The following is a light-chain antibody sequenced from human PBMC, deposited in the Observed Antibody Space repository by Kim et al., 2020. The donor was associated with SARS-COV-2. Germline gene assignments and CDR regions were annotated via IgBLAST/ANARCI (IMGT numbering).Light chain of an antibody. CDR1: QSVTDN. CDR3: QQYGAS. J-gene: IGKJ1*01. V-gene: IGKV3-20*01. CDR2: GAS. Sequence: TLPLSPGERATLSCRASQSVTDNLAWYQQKPGQAPRLLIYGASTRATGIPDRFSGSGSGTDFTLTISRLEPEDFAVYYCQQYGASFGQGTKVDIK.